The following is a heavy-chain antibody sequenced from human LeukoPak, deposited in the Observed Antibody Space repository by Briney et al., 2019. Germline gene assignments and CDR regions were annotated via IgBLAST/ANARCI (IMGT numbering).Heavy chain of an antibody. J-gene: IGHJ5*02. CDR1: GYTFTGYY. CDR2: INPNSGGT. Sequence: ASVKVSCKASGYTFTGYYMHWVRQAPGQGLEWMGWINPNSGGTNYAQKFQGRVTMTRDTSISTAYMELSRLRSDDTGVYYCARVQRSYYANWLDPWGQGTLVSVSS. CDR3: ARVQRSYYANWLDP. V-gene: IGHV1-2*02. D-gene: IGHD1-26*01.